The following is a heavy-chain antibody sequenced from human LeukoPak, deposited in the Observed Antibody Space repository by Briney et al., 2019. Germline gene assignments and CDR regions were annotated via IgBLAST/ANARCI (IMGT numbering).Heavy chain of an antibody. J-gene: IGHJ6*04. D-gene: IGHD2-2*01. CDR1: GFTFSSYG. Sequence: GGSLRLSCAASGFTFSSYGMHWVRQAPGKGLEWLAVIWYDGSNKYYADSVKGRFTISRDNSNNTLYLKMNSLRAEDTAVYYCATDSVPAAMMGYYYYGMDVWGKGTTVTVSS. V-gene: IGHV3-33*01. CDR3: ATDSVPAAMMGYYYYGMDV. CDR2: IWYDGSNK.